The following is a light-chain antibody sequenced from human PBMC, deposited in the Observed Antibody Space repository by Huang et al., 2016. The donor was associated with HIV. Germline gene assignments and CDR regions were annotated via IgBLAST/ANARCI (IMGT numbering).Light chain of an antibody. CDR2: GAA. CDR3: QQYSDRPPWT. V-gene: IGKV3-15*01. Sequence: IVMTQSPATLSVSPGEGATLSCRASQSVGSNPAWYQQRPGQAPRLLIYGAATRATGVPVRFSGRGSGTDFTLTISGPQSEDSAVYYCQQYSDRPPWTFGQGTKVE. J-gene: IGKJ1*01. CDR1: QSVGSN.